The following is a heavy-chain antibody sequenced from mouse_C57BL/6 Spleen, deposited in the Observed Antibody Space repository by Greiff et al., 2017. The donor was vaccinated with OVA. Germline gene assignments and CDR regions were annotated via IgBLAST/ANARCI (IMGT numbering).Heavy chain of an antibody. D-gene: IGHD2-1*01. CDR3: TRTLYFYYFDD. Sequence: VQLQQSGAELVRPGASVTLSCKASGYTFTDYEMHWVKQTPVHGLEWIGAIDPETGGTAYTQKFKGKAILTADKSSSTAYMELRSLTSEDSAVDYCTRTLYFYYFDDWGQGTTLTVSS. CDR2: IDPETGGT. J-gene: IGHJ2*01. V-gene: IGHV1-15*01. CDR1: GYTFTDYE.